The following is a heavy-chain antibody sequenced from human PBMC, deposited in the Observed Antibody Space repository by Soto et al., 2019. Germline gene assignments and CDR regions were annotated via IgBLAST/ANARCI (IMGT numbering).Heavy chain of an antibody. J-gene: IGHJ4*02. V-gene: IGHV3-7*03. CDR3: ARAPPSQWLASFDY. CDR1: VFTFSSYW. CDR2: IKQDGSEK. Sequence: LRLSCAASVFTFSSYWMSWVRQAPGKGLEWVANIKQDGSEKYYVDSVKGRFTISRDNAKNSLYLQMNSLRAEDTTVYYCARAPPSQWLASFDYWGQGTLVTVSS. D-gene: IGHD6-19*01.